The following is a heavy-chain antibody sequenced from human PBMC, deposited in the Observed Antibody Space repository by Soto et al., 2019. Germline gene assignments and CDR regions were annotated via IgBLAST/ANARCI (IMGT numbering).Heavy chain of an antibody. D-gene: IGHD4-17*01. CDR3: ARDRYHSTVNQIYYYYGMDV. CDR1: GFTFSSYA. CDR2: ISYDGSNK. Sequence: GGSLRLSCAASGFTFSSYAMHWVRQAPGKGLEWVAVISYDGSNKYYADSVKGRFTISRDNSKNTLYLQMNSLRAEDTAVYYCARDRYHSTVNQIYYYYGMDVWGQGTTVTVSS. V-gene: IGHV3-30-3*01. J-gene: IGHJ6*02.